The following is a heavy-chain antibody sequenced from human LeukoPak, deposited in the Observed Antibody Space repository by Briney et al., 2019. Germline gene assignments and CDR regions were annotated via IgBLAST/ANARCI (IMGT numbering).Heavy chain of an antibody. Sequence: SETLSLTCTVSGGSISGYYWSWIRQPPGTGLEWIGYIYYSGSTNYNPSLKSRVTMSVDTSKSQFSLKLSSVTAADTAVYYCARDPPNFGDPDCFGIWGQGAMV. J-gene: IGHJ3*02. CDR2: IYYSGST. CDR1: GGSISGYY. V-gene: IGHV4-59*01. D-gene: IGHD3-10*01. CDR3: ARDPPNFGDPDCFGI.